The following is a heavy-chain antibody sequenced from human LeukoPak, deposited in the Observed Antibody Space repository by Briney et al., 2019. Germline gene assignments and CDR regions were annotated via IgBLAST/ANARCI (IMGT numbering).Heavy chain of an antibody. V-gene: IGHV3-23*01. D-gene: IGHD2-21*01. CDR1: GFAFGNTG. Sequence: PGGSLRLSCAASGFAFGNTGMSWVRQTPGTGLEWVSSISRGGDMTFYADSVRGQFTVSRENSINTLYLQINSLGAEDTAVYFCAKIGVIANWYFDIWGRGTLVTVSS. J-gene: IGHJ2*01. CDR3: AKIGVIANWYFDI. CDR2: ISRGGDMT.